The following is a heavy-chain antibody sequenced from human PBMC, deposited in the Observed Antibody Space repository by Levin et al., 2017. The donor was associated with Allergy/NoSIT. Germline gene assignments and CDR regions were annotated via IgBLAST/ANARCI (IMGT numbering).Heavy chain of an antibody. Sequence: PGGSLRLSCAVYGGSFSGYYWSWIRQPPGKGLEWIGEINHSGSTNYNPSLKSRVTISVDTSKNQFSLKLSSVTAADTAVYYCARGRSSWYWGQGTLVTVSS. J-gene: IGHJ4*02. V-gene: IGHV4-34*01. CDR3: ARGRSSWY. CDR1: GGSFSGYY. CDR2: INHSGST.